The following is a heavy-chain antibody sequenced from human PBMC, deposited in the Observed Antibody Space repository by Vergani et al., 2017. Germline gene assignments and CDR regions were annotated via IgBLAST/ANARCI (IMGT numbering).Heavy chain of an antibody. CDR2: INPNSGGT. CDR1: GYTFTGYY. Sequence: QVQLVQSGAEVKKPGASVKVSCKASGYTFTGYYIHWVRQAPGQGLEWMGWINPNSGGTNYAQKFQGRVTMTRDTSISTAYMGLSRLRSEDTAVYYCARGIFEFARYYYYGMDVCGQGTTVTVSS. V-gene: IGHV1-2*02. J-gene: IGHJ6*02. D-gene: IGHD3-3*01. CDR3: ARGIFEFARYYYYGMDV.